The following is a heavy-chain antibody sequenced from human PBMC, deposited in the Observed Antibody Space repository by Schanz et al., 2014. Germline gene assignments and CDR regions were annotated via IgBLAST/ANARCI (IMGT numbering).Heavy chain of an antibody. CDR2: ISAHNGDT. CDR1: GFSLTRYG. J-gene: IGHJ6*02. V-gene: IGHV1-18*01. Sequence: QIQLVQSGAEVKKPGASVKVSCKASGFSLTRYGITWVRQTPGQGLQWMGWISAHNGDTNYAERFRGRVTMTRDMSINTAYMELSRLRSDDSAVYYCASDFWSGYSHYYYGLDVWGQGTTVTVSS. D-gene: IGHD3-3*01. CDR3: ASDFWSGYSHYYYGLDV.